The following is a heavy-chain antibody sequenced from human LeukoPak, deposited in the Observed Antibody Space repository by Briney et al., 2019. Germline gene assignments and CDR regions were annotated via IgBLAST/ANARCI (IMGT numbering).Heavy chain of an antibody. D-gene: IGHD6-13*01. J-gene: IGHJ4*02. Sequence: ASVKVSCKASGYTFTGYYVHWVRQAPGQGLEWMGWINPNSGGTNYAQKFQGRVTMTRDTSISTAYMELCRLRSDDTAVYYCARVISSSWYLAIDFWGLGTLVTVSS. CDR3: ARVISSSWYLAIDF. CDR2: INPNSGGT. CDR1: GYTFTGYY. V-gene: IGHV1-2*02.